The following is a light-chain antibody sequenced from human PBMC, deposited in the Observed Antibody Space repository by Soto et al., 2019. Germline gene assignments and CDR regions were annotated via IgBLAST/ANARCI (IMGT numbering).Light chain of an antibody. CDR3: QQYNSYSPYT. CDR2: KAS. V-gene: IGKV1-5*03. Sequence: IQMTQSPSTLSASVGDRVTITCRASQSISSWLAWYQQKPGKAPKLLIYKASSLESGVPSRFSGSESGTEFTLTISSLQPDDVATYYCQQYNSYSPYTFGQGTKLEIK. J-gene: IGKJ2*01. CDR1: QSISSW.